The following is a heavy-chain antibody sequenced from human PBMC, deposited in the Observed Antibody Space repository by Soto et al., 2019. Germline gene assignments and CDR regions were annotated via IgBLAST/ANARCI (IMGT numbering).Heavy chain of an antibody. CDR3: AAELGFGKLSVV. CDR1: GDTFKNCV. Sequence: QVQVVQSGVEVRRPGSSVKVSCKASGDTFKNCVISWVRQAPVQGLEWMGGIIPLFGTTYFAQRFQGRLTTTTDESTTTAYMELSRLRAEDTATYYCAAELGFGKLSVVWGQGTKVIVSS. D-gene: IGHD3-10*01. J-gene: IGHJ6*02. CDR2: IIPLFGTT. V-gene: IGHV1-69*01.